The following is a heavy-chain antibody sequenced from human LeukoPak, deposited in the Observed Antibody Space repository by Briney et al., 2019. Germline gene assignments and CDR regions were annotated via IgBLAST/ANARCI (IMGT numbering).Heavy chain of an antibody. J-gene: IGHJ4*02. V-gene: IGHV1-2*02. CDR2: INPNSGGT. Sequence: GASVTVSCKASGYTFTGYYVHWVRQAPGQGIEWMGWINPNSGGTNYAQKFQDRVTMTRDTSISTAYMELSRLRSDDTAVYYCARAALGVWFGEPLGGPTEYWGQGTLVTVSS. CDR1: GYTFTGYY. CDR3: ARAALGVWFGEPLGGPTEY. D-gene: IGHD3-10*01.